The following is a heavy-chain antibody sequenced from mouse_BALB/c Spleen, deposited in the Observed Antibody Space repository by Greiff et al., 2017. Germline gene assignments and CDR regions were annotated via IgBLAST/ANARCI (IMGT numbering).Heavy chain of an antibody. CDR3: AYYGSSFDY. Sequence: EVQLQQSGAELVKPGASVKLSCTASGFNIKDTYMHWVKQRPEQGLEWIGRIVPANGNTKYDPKFQGKATITANTSPNTAYLQLSSLTSEDTAVYYCAYYGSSFDYWGQGTTLTVSS. CDR1: GFNIKDTY. D-gene: IGHD1-1*01. CDR2: IVPANGNT. V-gene: IGHV14-3*02. J-gene: IGHJ2*01.